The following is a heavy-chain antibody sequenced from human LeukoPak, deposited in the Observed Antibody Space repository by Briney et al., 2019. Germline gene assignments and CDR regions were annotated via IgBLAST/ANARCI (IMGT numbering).Heavy chain of an antibody. D-gene: IGHD2-2*01. V-gene: IGHV3-9*03. Sequence: GGSLRLSCAASGFTFDDYAMHWVRQAPGKGLEWVLGISWNSGSIGYADSVKGRFTISRDNAKNSLYLQMNSLRAEDMALYYCAKGGCSSTSCYVGYWGQGTLVTVSS. CDR1: GFTFDDYA. J-gene: IGHJ4*02. CDR3: AKGGCSSTSCYVGY. CDR2: ISWNSGSI.